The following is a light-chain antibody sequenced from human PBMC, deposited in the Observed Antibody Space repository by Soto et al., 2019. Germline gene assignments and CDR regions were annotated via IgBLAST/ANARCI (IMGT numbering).Light chain of an antibody. V-gene: IGKV3-15*01. CDR2: GVS. J-gene: IGKJ2*01. Sequence: ETLMTQSPATLSVSPGETVTLSCRSSQDLPIDLAWYHQKPGQAPTLLIYGVSARAPGVPARFSGAGSGTEFTLTIRCLQSADFGVYYCQQYATWPRTFGQGTKVAIQ. CDR3: QQYATWPRT. CDR1: QDLPID.